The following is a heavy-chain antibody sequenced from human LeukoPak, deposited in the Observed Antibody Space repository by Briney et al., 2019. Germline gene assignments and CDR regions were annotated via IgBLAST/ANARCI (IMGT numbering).Heavy chain of an antibody. D-gene: IGHD2/OR15-2a*01. CDR2: ISGSGGST. V-gene: IGHV3-23*01. CDR3: ARVKEGFYDLFDY. J-gene: IGHJ4*02. CDR1: GFTFSSYA. Sequence: GGSLRLSCAASGFTFSSYAMSWVRQAPGKGLEWVSAISGSGGSTYYADSVKGRFTISRDNSKNTLYLQMNSLRAEDTAVYYCARVKEGFYDLFDYWGQGTLVTVSS.